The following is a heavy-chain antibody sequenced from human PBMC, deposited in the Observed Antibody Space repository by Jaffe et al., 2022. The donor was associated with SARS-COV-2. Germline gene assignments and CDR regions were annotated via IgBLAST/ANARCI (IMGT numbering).Heavy chain of an antibody. Sequence: QVQLVESGGGLVKPGGSLRLSCAASGFTFSDYYMSWIRQAPGKGLEWVSYISSSGSTIYYADSVKGRFTISRDNAKNSLYLQMNSLRAEDTAVYYCARVAVRRYCSGGGCYSAYYYYYMDVWGKGTTVTVSS. D-gene: IGHD2-15*01. CDR3: ARVAVRRYCSGGGCYSAYYYYYMDV. CDR1: GFTFSDYY. CDR2: ISSSGSTI. J-gene: IGHJ6*03. V-gene: IGHV3-11*01.